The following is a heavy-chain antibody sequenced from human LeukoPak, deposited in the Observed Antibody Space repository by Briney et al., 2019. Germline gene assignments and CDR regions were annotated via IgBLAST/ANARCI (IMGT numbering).Heavy chain of an antibody. CDR2: IIPIFGTA. CDR1: GGTFSSYA. D-gene: IGHD4-17*01. V-gene: IGHV1-69*06. Sequence: SVKVSCKASGGTFSSYAISWVRQAPGQGLEWMGGIIPIFGTANYAQKFQGRVTITADKSTSTAYMELSSLRSEDTAVYYCARDLYGDPNYYYMDVWGKGTTVTVSS. CDR3: ARDLYGDPNYYYMDV. J-gene: IGHJ6*03.